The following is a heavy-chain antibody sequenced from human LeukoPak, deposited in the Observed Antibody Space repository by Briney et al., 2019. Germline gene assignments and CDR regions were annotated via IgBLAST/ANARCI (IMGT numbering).Heavy chain of an antibody. Sequence: TGGSLRLSCAASGFTFSRYAMTWIRQAPGKGLEWVSSVSGSGGSTYYADSVKGRFTISRDNSKNMLFLQMNSLRAEDTAVYYCAKDLIVGALDYWGQGTLVTVSS. CDR1: GFTFSRYA. CDR2: VSGSGGST. J-gene: IGHJ4*02. V-gene: IGHV3-23*01. CDR3: AKDLIVGALDY. D-gene: IGHD1-26*01.